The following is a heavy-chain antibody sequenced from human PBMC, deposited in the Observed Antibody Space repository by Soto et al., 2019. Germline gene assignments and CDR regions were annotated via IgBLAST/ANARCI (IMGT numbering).Heavy chain of an antibody. Sequence: QVQLVQSGAEVKKPGASVKVYCKASGYTFTSYGISWVRQAPGQGLEWMGWISAYNGNTNYAQKPQGRVTMTTDTSTITANMELRSLRSDDTAVNYCARGGIQLNAESFDYWSQRTVVSVS. CDR1: GYTFTSYG. V-gene: IGHV1-18*01. CDR3: ARGGIQLNAESFDY. D-gene: IGHD5-18*01. CDR2: ISAYNGNT. J-gene: IGHJ4*02.